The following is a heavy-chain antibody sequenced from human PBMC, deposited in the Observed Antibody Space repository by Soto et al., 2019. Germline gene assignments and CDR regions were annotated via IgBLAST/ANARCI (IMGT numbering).Heavy chain of an antibody. J-gene: IGHJ4*02. CDR3: ARGSKKGYSVYFDY. CDR2: IIPIFGTA. D-gene: IGHD5-18*01. V-gene: IGHV1-69*13. CDR1: GGTFSSYA. Sequence: ASVKVSCKASGGTFSSYAISWVRQAPGQGLEWMGGIIPIFGTANYAQKFQGRVTITADESTSTAYMELSSLRSEDTAVYYCARGSKKGYSVYFDYWGQGTLVTVSS.